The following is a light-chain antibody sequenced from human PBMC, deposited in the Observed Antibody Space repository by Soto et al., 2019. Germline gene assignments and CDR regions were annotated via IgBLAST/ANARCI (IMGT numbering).Light chain of an antibody. CDR2: WAS. CDR3: QQYYTIPPWT. V-gene: IGKV4-1*01. Sequence: DFVMTQSPDSLAVSLGERATINCRSSQSVLFSSNNKNYLAWYQHKPGQPPKLLISWASTRESGVPDRFSGSGSGTDFTLTISSLQAEDVAVYYCQQYYTIPPWTFGQGTKVEIK. J-gene: IGKJ1*01. CDR1: QSVLFSSNNKNY.